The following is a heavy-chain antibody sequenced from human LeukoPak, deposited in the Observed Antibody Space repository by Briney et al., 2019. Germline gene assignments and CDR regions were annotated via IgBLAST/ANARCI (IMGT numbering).Heavy chain of an antibody. CDR1: GFTFSTHS. D-gene: IGHD1-1*01. J-gene: IGHJ3*02. CDR3: AGDGTGVLPGDAFDI. CDR2: INHDGNDI. V-gene: IGHV3-21*05. Sequence: GGSLRLSCAASGFTFSTHSMNWVRQAPGKGLEWVSYINHDGNDIYHGESVKGRFTISRDNAKNSLYLQMHTLRAEDTAVYYCAGDGTGVLPGDAFDIWSQGTMVTVSS.